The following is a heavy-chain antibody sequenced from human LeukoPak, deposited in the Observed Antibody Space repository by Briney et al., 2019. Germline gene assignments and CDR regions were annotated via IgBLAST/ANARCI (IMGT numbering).Heavy chain of an antibody. Sequence: GGSLGLSCAASGFTLSSYGMHWVRQAPGKGLEWVALLSYDGTNKDYVDSVKGRFTISRDNSKNTLYLQMDSLRVEDAAMYYCAKSYYDILTDWGQGTLVTVSS. V-gene: IGHV3-30*18. D-gene: IGHD3-9*01. CDR3: AKSYYDILTD. J-gene: IGHJ4*02. CDR1: GFTLSSYG. CDR2: LSYDGTNK.